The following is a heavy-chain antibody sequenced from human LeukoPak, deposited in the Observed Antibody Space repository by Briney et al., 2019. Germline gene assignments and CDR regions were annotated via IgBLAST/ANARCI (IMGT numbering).Heavy chain of an antibody. CDR3: ARGGSIAAAGTRVPFGY. D-gene: IGHD6-13*01. Sequence: SETLSLTCAVYGGSFSGYYWSWIRQPPGKGLEWIGEINHSGSTNYNPSLKSRVTISVDSSKNHFSLKLSSVTAAETAVYYCARGGSIAAAGTRVPFGYWGQGTLVTVTA. J-gene: IGHJ4*02. CDR2: INHSGST. V-gene: IGHV4-34*01. CDR1: GGSFSGYY.